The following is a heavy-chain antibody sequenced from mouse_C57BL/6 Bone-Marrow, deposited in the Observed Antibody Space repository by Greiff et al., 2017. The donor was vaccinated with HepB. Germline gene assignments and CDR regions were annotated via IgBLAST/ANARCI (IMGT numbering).Heavy chain of an antibody. Sequence: EVQLQQSGPELVKPGASVKISCKASGYSFTGYYMHWVKQSHGNILDWIGYIYPFNGVSSYNQKFKGKATLTVDKSSSTAYMELRSLTSEDSAVYYCAKYYGSSYLYWYFDVWGTGTTVTVSS. CDR3: AKYYGSSYLYWYFDV. CDR2: IYPFNGVS. V-gene: IGHV1-31*01. J-gene: IGHJ1*03. D-gene: IGHD1-1*01. CDR1: GYSFTGYY.